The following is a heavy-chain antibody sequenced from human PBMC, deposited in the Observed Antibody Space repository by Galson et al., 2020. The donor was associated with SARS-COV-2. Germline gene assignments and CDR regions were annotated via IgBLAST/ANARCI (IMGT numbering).Heavy chain of an antibody. Sequence: GSLRLSCAASGFSFSSYYMTWVRQAPGKGLEWLANMNQDGSEKYYVDSVKGRFTISRDNAKDSLYLQMNSLRAEDTAVYYCVRDILYSGSFYYFDLWGQGTLVTVSS. CDR1: GFSFSSYY. D-gene: IGHD1-26*01. CDR3: VRDILYSGSFYYFDL. J-gene: IGHJ4*02. CDR2: MNQDGSEK. V-gene: IGHV3-7*01.